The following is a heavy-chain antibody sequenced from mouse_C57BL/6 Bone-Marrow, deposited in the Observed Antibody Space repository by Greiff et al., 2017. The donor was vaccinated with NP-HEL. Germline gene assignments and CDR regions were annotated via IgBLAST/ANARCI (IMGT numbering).Heavy chain of an antibody. CDR2: IYPGSGST. CDR1: GYTFTSYW. Sequence: QVQLQQPGAELVKPGASVTMSCKASGYTFTSYWITWVKQRPGQGLVWIGDIYPGSGSTNYIEQFTSKATLTVDTSSSTAYMHLSSLTSEDSAVYYCARWITTVVPFAYWGQGTLVTVSA. J-gene: IGHJ3*01. CDR3: ARWITTVVPFAY. V-gene: IGHV1-55*01. D-gene: IGHD1-1*01.